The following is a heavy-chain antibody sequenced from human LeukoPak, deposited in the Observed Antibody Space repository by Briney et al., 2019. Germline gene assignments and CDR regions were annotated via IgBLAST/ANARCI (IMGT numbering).Heavy chain of an antibody. J-gene: IGHJ4*02. Sequence: GGSLRLSCAASGFTFSSYWMSWVRQAPGKRLEWVANIKHDGSEKYYVDSVKGRFTISRDNAKNSLYLQMNSLRAEDTAVYYCAKTEDDYVWGSYRYTPYFDYWGQGTLVTVS. CDR2: IKHDGSEK. D-gene: IGHD3-16*02. CDR1: GFTFSSYW. CDR3: AKTEDDYVWGSYRYTPYFDY. V-gene: IGHV3-7*03.